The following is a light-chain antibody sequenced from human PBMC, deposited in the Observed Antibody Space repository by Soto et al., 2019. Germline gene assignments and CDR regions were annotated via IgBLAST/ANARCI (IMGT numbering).Light chain of an antibody. J-gene: IGKJ5*01. CDR2: DAS. CDR1: QSVSSY. V-gene: IGKV3-11*01. CDR3: QQRSNWPPIT. Sequence: TVLTQSTATLSLSQGVRATLSRRASQSVSSYLAWYQQKPGQAPRLLIYDASNRATGIPARFSGSGSGTDFTLTISSLEPEDFAVYYCQQRSNWPPITLGQGPGLEL.